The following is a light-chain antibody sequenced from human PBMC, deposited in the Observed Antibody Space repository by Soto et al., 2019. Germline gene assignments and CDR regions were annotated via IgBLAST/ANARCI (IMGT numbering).Light chain of an antibody. CDR3: QKYNSAPLT. J-gene: IGKJ4*01. CDR2: AAS. V-gene: IGKV1-27*01. CDR1: QGIAPY. Sequence: DVQMTQSPSSLSASVGDRVTITCRASQGIAPYLAWFQQKPGKVPKLLIYAASTLQSGVPSRFSGSGSGTDFTLTISSLQPEDVATYYWQKYNSAPLTFGGGTKVESK.